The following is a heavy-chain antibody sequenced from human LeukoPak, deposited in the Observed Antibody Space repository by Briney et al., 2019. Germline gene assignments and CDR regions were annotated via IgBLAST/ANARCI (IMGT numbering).Heavy chain of an antibody. CDR2: IYYSGST. CDR1: GGSISSYY. V-gene: IGHV4-59*01. CDR3: ARQERWLHLDY. D-gene: IGHD5-24*01. J-gene: IGHJ4*02. Sequence: SETLSLTCTVSGGSISSYYWSWIRQPPGKGLEWIGYIYYSGSTNYNPSLKSRVTISVDTSKNQFSLKLSSVTAADTAVYYCARQERWLHLDYWGQGTLVTVSS.